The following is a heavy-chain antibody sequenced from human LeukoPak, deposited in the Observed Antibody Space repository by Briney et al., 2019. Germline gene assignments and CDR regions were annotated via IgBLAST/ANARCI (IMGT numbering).Heavy chain of an antibody. V-gene: IGHV1-2*06. J-gene: IGHJ5*02. CDR2: INPNSGGT. Sequence: ASVKVSLKPSVYTFTRYYMHWVRQAPGQGLEWMGRINPNSGGTNYAQKFQRRVTMTRDTSIRTAYMELSRLRSDDTAVYYCAREGYSSGWYREEYNWFDPWGQGTLVTVSS. CDR3: AREGYSSGWYREEYNWFDP. CDR1: VYTFTRYY. D-gene: IGHD6-19*01.